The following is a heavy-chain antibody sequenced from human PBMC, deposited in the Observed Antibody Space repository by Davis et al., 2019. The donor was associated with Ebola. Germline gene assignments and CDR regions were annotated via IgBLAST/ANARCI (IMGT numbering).Heavy chain of an antibody. V-gene: IGHV1-2*06. CDR3: ARAQFPTASDH. J-gene: IGHJ4*02. D-gene: IGHD2-21*01. CDR2: INPNSGGT. CDR1: AYTIIGNY. Sequence: ASAMISCKASAYTIIGNYMHWVRQAPGPRLDWMARINPNSGGTNYAQKFPGRDTMTRDTSISTAYMELSRLRSDDTAVYYCARAQFPTASDHWGQGTLVTVSS.